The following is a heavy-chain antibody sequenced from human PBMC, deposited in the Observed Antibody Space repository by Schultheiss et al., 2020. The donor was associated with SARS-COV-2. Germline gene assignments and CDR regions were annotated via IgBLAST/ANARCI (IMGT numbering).Heavy chain of an antibody. Sequence: SETLSLTCTVSDGSMTSGTYYWTWIRQSAGKGLEWIGRRYSTGHTNYNPSLKSRVSISIDTSKNQFSLKLSSVTAADTAVYYCAREWITIFGVVSTAAIDYWGQGTLVTVSS. V-gene: IGHV4-61*02. CDR1: DGSMTSGTYY. CDR2: RYSTGHT. D-gene: IGHD3-3*01. J-gene: IGHJ4*02. CDR3: AREWITIFGVVSTAAIDY.